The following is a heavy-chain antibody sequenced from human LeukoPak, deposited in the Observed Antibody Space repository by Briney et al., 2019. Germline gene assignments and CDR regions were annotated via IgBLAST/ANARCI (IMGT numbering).Heavy chain of an antibody. J-gene: IGHJ4*02. CDR3: ARDDADDFWSGYPDY. D-gene: IGHD3-3*01. CDR1: GFTFSSYW. V-gene: IGHV3-74*01. Sequence: GGSLRLSCAASGFTFSSYWMHWVRHAPGKGLVWVSRINSDGSSTSYADSVEGRFTISRDNAKNTLYLQMNSLRAEDTAVYYCARDDADDFWSGYPDYWGQGTLVTVSS. CDR2: INSDGSST.